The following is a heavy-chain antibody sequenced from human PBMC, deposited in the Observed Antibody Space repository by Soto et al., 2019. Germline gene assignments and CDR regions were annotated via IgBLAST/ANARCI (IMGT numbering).Heavy chain of an antibody. CDR1: GFTFSSYW. CDR3: ARSSQYSSSLPDAFDI. CDR2: IKQDGSEK. V-gene: IGHV3-7*01. J-gene: IGHJ3*02. D-gene: IGHD6-6*01. Sequence: GGSLRLSCAASGFTFSSYWMSWVRQAPGKGLEWVANIKQDGSEKYYVDSVKGRFTISRDNAKNSLYLQMNSLRAEDTAVYYCARSSQYSSSLPDAFDIWGQGTMVTVSS.